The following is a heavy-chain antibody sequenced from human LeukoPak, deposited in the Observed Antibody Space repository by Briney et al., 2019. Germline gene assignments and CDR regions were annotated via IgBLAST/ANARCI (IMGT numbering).Heavy chain of an antibody. Sequence: ASVKVSCKDSGGTLNTHIFTWVRQPPGEGLEWMGRITPVIDSTKYAQKFQGRVTITADKSTSTVYMELSSLRSEDTAVYYCARVNLRGSQYNWFDPWGQGTLVTVSS. CDR1: GGTLNTHI. D-gene: IGHD1-26*01. V-gene: IGHV1-69*08. CDR2: ITPVIDST. CDR3: ARVNLRGSQYNWFDP. J-gene: IGHJ5*02.